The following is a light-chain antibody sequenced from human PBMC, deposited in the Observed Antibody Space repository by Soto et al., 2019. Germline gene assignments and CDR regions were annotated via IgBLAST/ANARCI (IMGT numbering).Light chain of an antibody. Sequence: DIQMTQSPSTLSASVGDRVTITCRASQYISTWLAWYHQKPGKAPKLLIYKASSLQSGVPSRFSGSGSGTEFTLTISSLQPDDFATYYCQQYKTYPWTFGQGTKVEIE. J-gene: IGKJ1*01. V-gene: IGKV1-5*03. CDR1: QYISTW. CDR3: QQYKTYPWT. CDR2: KAS.